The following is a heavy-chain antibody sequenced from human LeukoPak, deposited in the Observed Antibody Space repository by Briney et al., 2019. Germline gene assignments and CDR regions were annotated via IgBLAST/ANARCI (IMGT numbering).Heavy chain of an antibody. CDR3: ARDALNWNYGRFDY. Sequence: ASVKVSCKASGYNLTNYYMHWVRQAPGQGLEWMGIINPSDVTTAYAQRFQGRVTMTRDVSTSTVYMELSSLRSEDTAVYYCARDALNWNYGRFDYWAREPWSPSPQ. J-gene: IGHJ4*02. D-gene: IGHD1-7*01. CDR1: GYNLTNYY. CDR2: INPSDVTT. V-gene: IGHV1-46*01.